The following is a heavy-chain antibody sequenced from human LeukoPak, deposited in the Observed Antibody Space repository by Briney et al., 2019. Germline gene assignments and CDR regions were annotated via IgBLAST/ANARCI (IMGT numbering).Heavy chain of an antibody. CDR3: TIVGATRPF. J-gene: IGHJ4*02. V-gene: IGHV3-74*01. CDR2: IASDGSST. Sequence: PGGSLRLSCAASGFTFSSYWMNWVRQAPGKGLVWVSRIASDGSSTTYADSVKGRFSISRDNAKNTLYLQMNSLRAEDTAVYYGTIVGATRPFRGQGTLVTVSS. CDR1: GFTFSSYW. D-gene: IGHD1-26*01.